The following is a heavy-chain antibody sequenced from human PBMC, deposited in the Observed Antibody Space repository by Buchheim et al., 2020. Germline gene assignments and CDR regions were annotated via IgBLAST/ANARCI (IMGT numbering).Heavy chain of an antibody. CDR3: AKRIDVIAASVGLFDY. V-gene: IGHV3-48*02. Sequence: EVQLVESGGGLVQPGGSLRLSCAASGFTFSNYDMNWVRQAPGKGLEWVSYISSRSSPIYYADSVKGRFTVSRDNVKNSLYLQMNSLRDEDTAAYFCAKRIDVIAASVGLFDYWGQGTL. CDR1: GFTFSNYD. D-gene: IGHD6-13*01. CDR2: ISSRSSPI. J-gene: IGHJ4*02.